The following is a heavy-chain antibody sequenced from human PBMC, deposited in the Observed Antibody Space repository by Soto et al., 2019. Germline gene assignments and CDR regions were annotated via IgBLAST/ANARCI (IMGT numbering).Heavy chain of an antibody. Sequence: GGSLRLYCAASGFTFSGSAMHWVRQASGKGLEWVGRIRSKANSYATAYAASVKGRFTISRDDSKNTAYLQMNSLKTEDTAVYYCTRHDRCSGGSCTLVDYWGQGTLVTVSS. CDR2: IRSKANSYAT. V-gene: IGHV3-73*01. J-gene: IGHJ4*02. D-gene: IGHD2-15*01. CDR1: GFTFSGSA. CDR3: TRHDRCSGGSCTLVDY.